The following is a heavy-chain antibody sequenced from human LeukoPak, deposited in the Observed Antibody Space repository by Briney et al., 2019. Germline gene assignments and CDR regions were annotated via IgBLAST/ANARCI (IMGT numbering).Heavy chain of an antibody. J-gene: IGHJ4*02. Sequence: ASAKVSCKASGYSLIDYYIHWVRQAPGQGLEWMGWVNPHSGGTKFAQKFQGRVTMTRDTSINTAYMEVSSLRSDDTAVYYCARDIGDYYGSGSYWLLWGQGTLVTVAS. D-gene: IGHD3-10*01. CDR3: ARDIGDYYGSGSYWLL. V-gene: IGHV1-2*02. CDR2: VNPHSGGT. CDR1: GYSLIDYY.